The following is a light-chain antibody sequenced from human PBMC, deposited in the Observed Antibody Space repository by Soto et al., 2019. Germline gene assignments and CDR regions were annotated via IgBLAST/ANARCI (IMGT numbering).Light chain of an antibody. CDR2: DAS. CDR1: QSFSNNY. J-gene: IGKJ5*01. CDR3: QQRSNWQVT. Sequence: EIVLTQSPGTLSLSPGERATLSCRASQSFSNNYLAWYQQKPGQAPRLLIYDASNRATGIPARFSGSGSGTDFTLTISSLEPEDFAVYYCQQRSNWQVTFGQGTRLEIK. V-gene: IGKV3D-11*02.